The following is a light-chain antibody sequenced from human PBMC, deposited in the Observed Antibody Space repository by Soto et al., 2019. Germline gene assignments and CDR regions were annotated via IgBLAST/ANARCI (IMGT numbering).Light chain of an antibody. CDR3: QQRSNWPLT. Sequence: EIVLTQSPATLSLSPGERVTLSCRASQSVSSYFAWYQQKPGQAPRLLIYDASNRATGIPARFSGSGSGTDVTLTISSLEPEDFAIYYCQQRSNWPLTFGQGTRLEIK. J-gene: IGKJ5*01. CDR1: QSVSSY. CDR2: DAS. V-gene: IGKV3-11*01.